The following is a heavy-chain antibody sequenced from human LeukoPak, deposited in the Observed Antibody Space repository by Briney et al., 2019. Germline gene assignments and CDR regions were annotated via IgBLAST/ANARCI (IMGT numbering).Heavy chain of an antibody. J-gene: IGHJ3*02. CDR3: ARVVAPDPSGAFDI. D-gene: IGHD5-12*01. V-gene: IGHV3-20*04. CDR2: INWNGGST. Sequence: GGSLRLSCAASGFTFDDYGMSWVRQAPGKGLEWVSGINWNGGSTGYADSVKGRFTISRDNAKNSLYLQMNSLRAEDTALYYCARVVAPDPSGAFDIWGQGTMVTVSS. CDR1: GFTFDDYG.